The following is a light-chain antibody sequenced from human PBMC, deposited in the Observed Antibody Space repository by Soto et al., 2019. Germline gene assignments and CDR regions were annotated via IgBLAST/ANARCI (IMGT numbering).Light chain of an antibody. CDR2: GAS. J-gene: IGKJ1*01. CDR3: QQHSHWPPWT. CDR1: QGLSSY. V-gene: IGKV3-11*01. Sequence: EIVLTQSPATLSLSPGERATLSCRASQGLSSYLDWYQQKPGQAPRLLIYGASNRATGIPARFSGSGSGTDFTLTISNLEPEDFAVYYCQQHSHWPPWTFGQGTKVDIK.